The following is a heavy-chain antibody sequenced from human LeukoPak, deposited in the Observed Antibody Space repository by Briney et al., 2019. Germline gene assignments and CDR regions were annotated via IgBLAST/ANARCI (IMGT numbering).Heavy chain of an antibody. V-gene: IGHV5-51*01. J-gene: IGHJ4*02. CDR2: IYLGDSDT. D-gene: IGHD3-10*01. Sequence: GESLKISCKGSGYSFTNYWIGWVRQMPGKGLEWMGIIYLGDSDTRYSPSFQGQVTISADKSISTAYPQWSSLKASDTAMYYCARLGRVGFGEPRGQYFDYWGQGTLVTVSS. CDR3: ARLGRVGFGEPRGQYFDY. CDR1: GYSFTNYW.